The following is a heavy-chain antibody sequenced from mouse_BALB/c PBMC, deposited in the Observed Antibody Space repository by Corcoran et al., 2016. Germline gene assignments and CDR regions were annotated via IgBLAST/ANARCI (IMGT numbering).Heavy chain of an antibody. D-gene: IGHD2-4*01. CDR1: GFNITDYY. V-gene: IGHV14-1*02. CDR2: IDPEKGNT. J-gene: IGHJ3*01. Sequence: EVQLQQSGAELVRPGALVKLSCKASGFNITDYYMHWVKQRPEQGLEWTGWIDPEKGNTIYDPKFQGKASITADTSSNTAYLQPSSLTSEDTAVYYCASVYYDYAWLAYWGQGTLVTVSA. CDR3: ASVYYDYAWLAY.